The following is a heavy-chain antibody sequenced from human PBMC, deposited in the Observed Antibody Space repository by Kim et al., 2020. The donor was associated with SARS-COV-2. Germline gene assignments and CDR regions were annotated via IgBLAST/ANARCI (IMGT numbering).Heavy chain of an antibody. CDR3: ARDGSAGPAALINWFDP. V-gene: IGHV3-30-3*01. Sequence: GGSLRLSCAASGFTFSSYAMHWVRQAPGKGLEWVAVISYDGSNKYYADSVKGRFTISRDNSKNTLYLQMNSLRAEDTAVYYCARDGSAGPAALINWFDPWGQGTLVTVSS. CDR1: GFTFSSYA. J-gene: IGHJ5*02. D-gene: IGHD2-2*01. CDR2: ISYDGSNK.